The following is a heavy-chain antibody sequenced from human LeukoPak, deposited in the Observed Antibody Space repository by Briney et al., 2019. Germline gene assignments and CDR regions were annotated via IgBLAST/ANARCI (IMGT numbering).Heavy chain of an antibody. Sequence: GSLRLSCAASGFTFSDYYKSWIRQAPGKGLEWVSYISSSGSTIYYADSVKGRFTISRDNAKNSLYLQMNSLRAEDTAMYYCARAGRRGLVRFDYWGQGTLVTVSS. CDR3: ARAGRRGLVRFDY. J-gene: IGHJ4*02. D-gene: IGHD6-19*01. V-gene: IGHV3-11*01. CDR1: GFTFSDYY. CDR2: ISSSGSTI.